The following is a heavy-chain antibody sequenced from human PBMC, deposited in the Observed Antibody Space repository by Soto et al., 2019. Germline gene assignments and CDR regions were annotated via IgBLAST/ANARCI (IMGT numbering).Heavy chain of an antibody. CDR3: ARAKVTMVRGVIILWFEP. CDR2: INPSGGST. CDR1: GYTFTSYY. J-gene: IGHJ5*02. D-gene: IGHD3-10*01. Sequence: ASVKVSCKASGYTFTSYYMHWVRQAPGQGLEWMGIINPSGGSTSYAQKFQGRVTMTRDASTSTVYMELSSLRSEDTAVYYCARAKVTMVRGVIILWFEPWGQGTLVTVSS. V-gene: IGHV1-46*03.